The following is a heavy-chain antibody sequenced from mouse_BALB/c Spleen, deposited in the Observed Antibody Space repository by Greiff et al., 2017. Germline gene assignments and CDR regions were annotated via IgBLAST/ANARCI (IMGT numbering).Heavy chain of an antibody. CDR1: GYSITSDYA. CDR2: ISYSGST. Sequence: EVQRVESGPGLVKPSQSLSLTCTVTGYSITSDYAWNWIRQFPGNKLEWMGYISYSGSTSYNPSLKSRISITRDTSKNQFFLQLNSVTTEDTATYYCARSYETYAMDYWGQGTSVTVSS. CDR3: ARSYETYAMDY. J-gene: IGHJ4*01. D-gene: IGHD2-3*01. V-gene: IGHV3-2*02.